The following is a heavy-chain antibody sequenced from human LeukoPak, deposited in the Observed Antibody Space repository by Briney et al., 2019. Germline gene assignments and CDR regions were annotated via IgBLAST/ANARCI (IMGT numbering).Heavy chain of an antibody. CDR3: ARARIVVVVAATQGYFDL. D-gene: IGHD2-15*01. CDR1: GGTFSSYV. V-gene: IGHV1-69*05. Sequence: SVKISCKAFGGTFSSYVITWVRQAPGQGLEWMGGIIPIFGTANYAQKFQGRVTITTDESTSTAYMELSSLRSEDTAVYYCARARIVVVVAATQGYFDLWGRGTLVTVSS. J-gene: IGHJ2*01. CDR2: IIPIFGTA.